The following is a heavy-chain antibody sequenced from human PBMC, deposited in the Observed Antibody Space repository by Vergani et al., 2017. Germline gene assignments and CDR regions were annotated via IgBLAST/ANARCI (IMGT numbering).Heavy chain of an antibody. CDR2: IYYSGST. D-gene: IGHD2-21*02. V-gene: IGHV4-59*01. J-gene: IGHJ4*02. CDR3: ARVVTGGDSYFDY. Sequence: QVQLQESGPGLVKPSETLSLTCTVSGGSISSYYWSWIRQPPGKGLEWIGYIYYSGSTNYNPSLKSRVTISVDTSKNQFSLKLSSVTAADTAVYYCARVVTGGDSYFDYWGQGTLVTVSS. CDR1: GGSISSYY.